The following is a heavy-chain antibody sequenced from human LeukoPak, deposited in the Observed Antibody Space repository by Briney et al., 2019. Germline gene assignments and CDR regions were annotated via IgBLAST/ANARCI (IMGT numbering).Heavy chain of an antibody. J-gene: IGHJ4*02. V-gene: IGHV3-15*01. Sequence: GGSLRLSCAASGFTFSNAWMSWVRQAPGKGLEWVGRIKSKTVGGTTDYAAPVKGRFTISRDDSKNTLYLQMNSLKTEDTAVYYCTTDLVPFDYWGQGTLVTVSS. CDR2: IKSKTVGGTT. CDR3: TTDLVPFDY. CDR1: GFTFSNAW.